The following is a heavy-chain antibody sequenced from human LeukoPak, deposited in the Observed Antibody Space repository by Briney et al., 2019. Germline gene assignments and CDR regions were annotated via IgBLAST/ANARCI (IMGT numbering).Heavy chain of an antibody. CDR2: KYYRSKWYN. Sequence: SQTLSLTCAFSGDSVSGNSAAWNWIRQSPSRGLEWLGRKYYRSKWYNDYAVSVKSRITIKSDTSKNQFSLKLSSVTAADTAVYYCARYTVVVVAATPDDAFDIWGQGTMVTVSS. D-gene: IGHD2-15*01. CDR3: ARYTVVVVAATPDDAFDI. V-gene: IGHV6-1*01. J-gene: IGHJ3*02. CDR1: GDSVSGNSAA.